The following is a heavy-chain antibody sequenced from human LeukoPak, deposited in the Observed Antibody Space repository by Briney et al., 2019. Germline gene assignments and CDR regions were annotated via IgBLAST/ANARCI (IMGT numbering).Heavy chain of an antibody. J-gene: IGHJ4*02. Sequence: ASVKVSCKVSGYTLTELSMHWVRQAPGKGLEWMGGFDPEDGETTYAQKFQGRVTMTEDTSTDTAYMELSSLRSEDTAVYYCATVGPHNEWELTDWGQGTLVTVSS. CDR1: GYTLTELS. V-gene: IGHV1-24*01. CDR2: FDPEDGET. D-gene: IGHD1-26*01. CDR3: ATVGPHNEWELTD.